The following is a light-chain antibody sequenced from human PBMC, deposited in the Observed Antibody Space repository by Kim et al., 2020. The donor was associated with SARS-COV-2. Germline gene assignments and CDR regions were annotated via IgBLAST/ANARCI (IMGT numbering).Light chain of an antibody. CDR2: VGTGGIVG. V-gene: IGLV9-49*01. CDR1: SGYSNYK. Sequence: CTLSSGYSNYKGDWYQQGPGKGPRFVMRVGTGGIVGSKGDGIPDRFSVLGSGLNRYLTIKNIQEEDESDYHCGADHGSGSNFVYVFGTGTKVTVL. CDR3: GADHGSGSNFVYV. J-gene: IGLJ1*01.